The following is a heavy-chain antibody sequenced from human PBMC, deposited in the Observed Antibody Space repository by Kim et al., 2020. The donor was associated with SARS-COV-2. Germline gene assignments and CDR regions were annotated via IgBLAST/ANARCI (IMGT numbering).Heavy chain of an antibody. CDR2: DGTSE. J-gene: IGHJ5*02. CDR3: AKSWFDP. Sequence: DGTSEYYADSVKGRFAVSRDNSKNTLYLQMNTLRDEDTAVYYCAKSWFDPWGQGTLVTVSS. V-gene: IGHV3-30*02.